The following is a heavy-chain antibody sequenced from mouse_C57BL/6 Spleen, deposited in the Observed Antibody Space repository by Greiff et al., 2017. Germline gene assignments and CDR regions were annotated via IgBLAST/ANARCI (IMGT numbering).Heavy chain of an antibody. CDR1: GFTFTDYY. D-gene: IGHD1-1*01. Sequence: EVTVEESGGGLVQPGGSLSLSCAASGFTFTDYYMSWVRQPPGKALEWLGFIRNKANGYTTEYSASVKGRFTISRDNSQSILYLQMNALRAEDSATYYCARTSSHFDYWGQGTTLKVSS. CDR3: ARTSSHFDY. V-gene: IGHV7-3*01. CDR2: IRNKANGYTT. J-gene: IGHJ2*01.